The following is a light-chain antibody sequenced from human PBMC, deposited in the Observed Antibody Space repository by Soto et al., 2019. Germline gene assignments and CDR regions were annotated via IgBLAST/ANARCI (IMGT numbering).Light chain of an antibody. CDR2: DVS. CDR1: SSDVGSHDL. J-gene: IGLJ1*01. V-gene: IGLV2-14*02. CDR3: SSFTSTTTYV. Sequence: QSVLTQPASVSGSPGQSIAISCTGTSSDVGSHDLVSWYQQQSGKVPKLIIYDVSSRPSGVSNRFSGSKSGNTASLTISGLQAADEADYYCSSFTSTTTYVFGTGTKVTVL.